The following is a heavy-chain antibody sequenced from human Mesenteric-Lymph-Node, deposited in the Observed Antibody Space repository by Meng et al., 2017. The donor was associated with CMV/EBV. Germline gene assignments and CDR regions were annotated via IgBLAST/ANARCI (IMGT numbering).Heavy chain of an antibody. J-gene: IGHJ4*02. V-gene: IGHV4-31*11. Sequence: WAVAGGSISSSGYYWSWIRQHPGKGLECIGYIYSNGDTYYSPSLQRRVTISIDTSKNQFSLRLISVPAADTAVYFCARVRSRPGPFDSWGRGTLVTV. CDR2: IYSNGDT. CDR1: GGSISSSGYY. CDR3: ARVRSRPGPFDS. D-gene: IGHD5-24*01.